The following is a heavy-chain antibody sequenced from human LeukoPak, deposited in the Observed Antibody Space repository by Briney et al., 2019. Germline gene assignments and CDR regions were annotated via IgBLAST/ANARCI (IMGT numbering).Heavy chain of an antibody. CDR3: VKEYHSRGFGAYFDY. V-gene: IGHV3-30*18. J-gene: IGHJ4*02. D-gene: IGHD3-3*01. CDR1: KFTFSHYG. Sequence: GGSLRLSCTASKFTFSHYGMQWVRQASGKGLEWVAVISSDGSIKVYADSVKGRFTLSRDNSINTVDLQMNSLRAEDTAVYYCVKEYHSRGFGAYFDYWGQGTLVTVSS. CDR2: ISSDGSIK.